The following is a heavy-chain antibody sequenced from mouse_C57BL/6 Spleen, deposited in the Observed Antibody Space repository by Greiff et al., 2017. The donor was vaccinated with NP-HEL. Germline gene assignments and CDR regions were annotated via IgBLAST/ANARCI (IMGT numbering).Heavy chain of an antibody. Sequence: VQLQQSGPELVKPGASVKISCKASGYSFTDYNMNWVKQSNGKSLEWIGVINPNYGTTSYNQKFKGKATLTVDQSSSTAYMQLNSLTSEESAVYYCARWDYYGSSYGGFAYWGKGTLVTVS. V-gene: IGHV1-39*01. CDR3: ARWDYYGSSYGGFAY. D-gene: IGHD1-1*01. J-gene: IGHJ3*01. CDR2: INPNYGTT. CDR1: GYSFTDYN.